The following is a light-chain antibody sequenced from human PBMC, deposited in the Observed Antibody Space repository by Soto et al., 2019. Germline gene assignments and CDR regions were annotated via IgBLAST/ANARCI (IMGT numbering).Light chain of an antibody. V-gene: IGKV1-39*01. Sequence: DIQMTQSPSSLSASVGDRVTIPCRASQSISTYLNWYQHKPGKAPKLLIYAASNLQSGVPSRFSCSGSGTDFTLTISSLQPEDFATYYCQQSYSTPYTFGQGTKLEIK. CDR3: QQSYSTPYT. CDR1: QSISTY. J-gene: IGKJ2*01. CDR2: AAS.